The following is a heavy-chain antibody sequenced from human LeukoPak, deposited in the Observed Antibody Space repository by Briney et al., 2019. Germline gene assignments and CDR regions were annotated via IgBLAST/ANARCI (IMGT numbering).Heavy chain of an antibody. CDR2: MNPNSGNT. Sequence: ASVKVSCKASGYTFTSYDINWVRQATGQGLEWMGWMNPNSGNTGYAQKFQGRVTMTRNTSISTAYMELSSLRSEDTAVYYCARRSSGYYYLYNWFDPWGQGTLVTVSS. J-gene: IGHJ5*02. V-gene: IGHV1-8*01. D-gene: IGHD3-22*01. CDR1: GYTFTSYD. CDR3: ARRSSGYYYLYNWFDP.